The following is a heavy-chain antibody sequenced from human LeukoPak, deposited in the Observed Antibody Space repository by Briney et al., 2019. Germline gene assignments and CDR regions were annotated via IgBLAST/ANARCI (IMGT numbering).Heavy chain of an antibody. V-gene: IGHV3-9*01. CDR3: ARIKTYYYDSSGGHWYFDL. D-gene: IGHD3-22*01. CDR2: ISWNSGSI. Sequence: PGGSLRLSCAASGFTFDDYAMHWVRQAPGKGLEWVSGISWNSGSIGYADSVKGRFTISRDNAKNSLYLQMNSLRAEDTAVYYCARIKTYYYDSSGGHWYFDLWGRGTLVTVSS. J-gene: IGHJ2*01. CDR1: GFTFDDYA.